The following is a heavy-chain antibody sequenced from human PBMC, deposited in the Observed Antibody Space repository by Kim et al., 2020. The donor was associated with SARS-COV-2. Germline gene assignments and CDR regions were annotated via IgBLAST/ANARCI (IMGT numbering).Heavy chain of an antibody. CDR3: ARDYSSSSGLDS. Sequence: ADSVKGRLTVSRDNAKSSLYLQMNGLRAEDTAVYYCARDYSSSSGLDSWGQRTLVIVSS. D-gene: IGHD6-6*01. J-gene: IGHJ4*02. V-gene: IGHV3-48*01.